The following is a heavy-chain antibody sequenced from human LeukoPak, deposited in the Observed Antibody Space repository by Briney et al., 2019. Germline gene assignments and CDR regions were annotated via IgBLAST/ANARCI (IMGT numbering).Heavy chain of an antibody. D-gene: IGHD6-13*01. J-gene: IGHJ4*02. Sequence: GGSLRLSCKTSGFTFSSYSMNWVRQAPGKGLEWVSSISSSSTYIYYAESMKGRFTISRDNAKNALYLQMNSLRAEDTAVYYCARGRKYSSSWYGYWGQGTLVTVSS. CDR1: GFTFSSYS. CDR3: ARGRKYSSSWYGY. V-gene: IGHV3-21*01. CDR2: ISSSSTYI.